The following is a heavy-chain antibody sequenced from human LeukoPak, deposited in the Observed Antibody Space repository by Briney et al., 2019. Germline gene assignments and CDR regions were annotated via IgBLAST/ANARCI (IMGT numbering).Heavy chain of an antibody. J-gene: IGHJ6*02. D-gene: IGHD2-15*01. CDR3: GAVAATTYYYGMDG. CDR1: GGSISSYY. CDR2: IYYSGST. Sequence: KSSETLSLTCTVSGGSISSYYWSWIRQPLGNGLEWIGYIYYSGSTNYNPSLESRVTISVDTSKNQFSLKLSSVTAADTAVYYCGAVAATTYYYGMDGWGQGTTVTVS. V-gene: IGHV4-59*08.